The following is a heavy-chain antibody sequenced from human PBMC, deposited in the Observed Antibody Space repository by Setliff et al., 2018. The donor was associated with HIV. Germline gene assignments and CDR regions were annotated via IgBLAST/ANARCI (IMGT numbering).Heavy chain of an antibody. J-gene: IGHJ3*02. Sequence: GASVKVSCKASGDTLSIHPISWVRQAPGQGLEWMGIINPSGGSTSYAQKFQGRVTMTRDTSTSTVYMELSSLRSEDTAVYYCARDRTGTYYYGSGAPGDAFDIWGQGTMVTVSS. CDR3: ARDRTGTYYYGSGAPGDAFDI. CDR2: INPSGGST. V-gene: IGHV1-46*01. CDR1: GDTLSIHP. D-gene: IGHD3-10*01.